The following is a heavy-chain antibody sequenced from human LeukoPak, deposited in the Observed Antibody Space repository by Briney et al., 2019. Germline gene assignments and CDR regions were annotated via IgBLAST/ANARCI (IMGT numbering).Heavy chain of an antibody. D-gene: IGHD1-26*01. J-gene: IGHJ4*02. V-gene: IGHV3-21*01. CDR1: GFTFSGYS. CDR3: ARGLIVGVKFDY. CDR2: ISSSSSYI. Sequence: KSGGSLRLSCAASGFTFSGYSMNWVRQAPGKGLEWVSSISSSSSYIYYADSVKGRFTISRDNAKNSLYLQMNSLRAEDTAVYYCARGLIVGVKFDYWGQGTLVTASS.